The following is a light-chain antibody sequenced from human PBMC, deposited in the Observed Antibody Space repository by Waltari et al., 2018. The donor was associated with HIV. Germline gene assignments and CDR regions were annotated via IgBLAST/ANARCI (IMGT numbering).Light chain of an antibody. CDR1: SSDVGAYAF. CDR3: CSYAGSYTYV. V-gene: IGLV2-11*01. Sequence: QSALTQPRSVSGSPGQSVTISCTGTSSDVGAYAFVSWYQQYPGQAPKLMLYDVTKRPSGVPDRFSGSKSGNTASLTIAGLQAEDEADYYCCSYAGSYTYVFGTATELTVL. CDR2: DVT. J-gene: IGLJ1*01.